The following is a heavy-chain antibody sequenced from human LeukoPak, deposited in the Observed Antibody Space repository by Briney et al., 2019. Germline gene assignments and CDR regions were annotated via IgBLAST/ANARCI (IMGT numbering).Heavy chain of an antibody. CDR3: AKDRFVAGTLDY. J-gene: IGHJ4*02. D-gene: IGHD6-19*01. CDR2: IRYDGSNK. Sequence: GGSLRLSCAASGFTFSSYGMHWVRQAPGKGLEWVAFIRYDGSNKYYADSVKGRFTISRDNSKNTLYLQMNSPRAEDTAVYYCAKDRFVAGTLDYWGQGTLVTVSS. V-gene: IGHV3-30*02. CDR1: GFTFSSYG.